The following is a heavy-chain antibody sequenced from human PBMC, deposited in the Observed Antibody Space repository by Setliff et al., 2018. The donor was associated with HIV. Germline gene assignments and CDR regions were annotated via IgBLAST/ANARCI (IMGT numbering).Heavy chain of an antibody. V-gene: IGHV7-4-1*02. CDR1: GYTFTSYA. CDR2: INTETGNP. J-gene: IGHJ5*02. D-gene: IGHD3-10*01. CDR3: ARAHLWFGESFPFDP. Sequence: ASVKVSCKASGYTFTSYAIHWVRQAPGQGLEWMGWINTETGNPTYAQGFTGRFVFSLDTSVSTAHLQISSLKAEDTAVYYCARAHLWFGESFPFDPWGQGTLVTVSS.